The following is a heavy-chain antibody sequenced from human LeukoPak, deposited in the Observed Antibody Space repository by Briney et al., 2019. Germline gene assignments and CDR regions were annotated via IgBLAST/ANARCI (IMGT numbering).Heavy chain of an antibody. CDR3: ARGEFDRGRENGDNAFLSGTNFYYYYYYYMDV. CDR1: GGSISSGSYY. J-gene: IGHJ6*03. V-gene: IGHV4-61*02. Sequence: PSETLSLTCTVSGGSISSGSYYWSWIRQPAGKGLEWIGRIYTSGSTNYNPSLKSRVTISVDTSKNQFSLKLSSVTAADTAVYYCARGEFDRGRENGDNAFLSGTNFYYYYYYYMDVWGKGTTVTISS. CDR2: IYTSGST. D-gene: IGHD3-9*01.